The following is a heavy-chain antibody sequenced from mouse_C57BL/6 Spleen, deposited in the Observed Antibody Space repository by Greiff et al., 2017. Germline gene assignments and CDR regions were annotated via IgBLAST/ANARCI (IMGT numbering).Heavy chain of an antibody. CDR1: GYTFTSYT. Sequence: VQLQQSGAELARPGASVKMSCKASGYTFTSYTMHWVKQRPGQGLEWIGYINPSSGYTKYNQKFKDKATLTADKSSSTAYMQLSSLTSEDSAVYYCARWSGYDDFCYWGQGTTLTFSS. CDR3: ARWSGYDDFCY. V-gene: IGHV1-4*01. J-gene: IGHJ2*01. D-gene: IGHD2-2*01. CDR2: INPSSGYT.